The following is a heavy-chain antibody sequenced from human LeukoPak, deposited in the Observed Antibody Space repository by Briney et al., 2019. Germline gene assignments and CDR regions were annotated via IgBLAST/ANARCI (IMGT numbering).Heavy chain of an antibody. J-gene: IGHJ4*02. CDR3: ARLSYCGGDCHYSSYFDY. Sequence: GESLKISCKGSGYRFSNYWIAWVRQMPGKGLEWMGIVYPGCSEIRYSPSSHGQLTISGDKSITTAYLQWSSLKASDTAIYYCARLSYCGGDCHYSSYFDYWGQGTLVTVSS. CDR1: GYRFSNYW. CDR2: VYPGCSEI. D-gene: IGHD2-21*02. V-gene: IGHV5-51*01.